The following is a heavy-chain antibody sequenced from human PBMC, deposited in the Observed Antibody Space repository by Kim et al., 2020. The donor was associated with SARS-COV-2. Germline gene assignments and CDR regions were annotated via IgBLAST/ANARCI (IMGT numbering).Heavy chain of an antibody. J-gene: IGHJ4*02. CDR1: GGSISSSY. V-gene: IGHV4-59*08. CDR2: IYYRGSA. CDR3: ARQPRNYGDYTYYFDH. Sequence: SETLSLTCTVSGGSISSSYWSWIRLPPGKGLEWIGYIYYRGSASYNPSLQSRVTISVDTSKNQFSLNLSSVTAADTAVYYCARQPRNYGDYTYYFDHWGQGSLVTVSS. D-gene: IGHD4-17*01.